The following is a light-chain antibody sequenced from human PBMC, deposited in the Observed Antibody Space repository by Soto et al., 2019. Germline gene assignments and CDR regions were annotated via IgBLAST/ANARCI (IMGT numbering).Light chain of an antibody. CDR3: QQYYSYLRT. V-gene: IGKV1-8*01. CDR2: AAS. J-gene: IGKJ1*01. Sequence: AIRMTQSPSSLSASTGDRVTITCRASQGISSYLAWYQQKPGKAPKLLIYAASTLQSGVPSRFSGSGSGTDFTLTISCLQSEDFVTYYCQQYYSYLRTFGQGTKVEIK. CDR1: QGISSY.